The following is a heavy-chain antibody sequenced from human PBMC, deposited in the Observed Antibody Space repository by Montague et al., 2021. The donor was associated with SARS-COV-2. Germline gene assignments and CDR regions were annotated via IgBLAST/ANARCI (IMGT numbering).Heavy chain of an antibody. D-gene: IGHD4-23*01. Sequence: ETLSLTCAVYGGSFSGYYWTWIRQSPGKGLEWIAEINHSGTTNYNFNPSLRSRVTISVDTSKSQFSLKLSSVTAADTGVYYCARWDPQALTLIGLRGKSASDYWGQGTLVTVSS. J-gene: IGHJ4*02. CDR1: GGSFSGYY. CDR2: INHSGTT. CDR3: ARWDPQALTLIGLRGKSASDY. V-gene: IGHV4-34*01.